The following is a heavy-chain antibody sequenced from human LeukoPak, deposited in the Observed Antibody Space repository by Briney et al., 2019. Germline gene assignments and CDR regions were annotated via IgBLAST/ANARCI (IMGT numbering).Heavy chain of an antibody. CDR1: GYSFSSYY. CDR2: IIPTSGDT. V-gene: IGHV1-46*01. Sequence: ASVKVSCKASGYSFSSYYMHWVRQAPGQGLEWMGLIIPTSGDTRFAQKFQGRVTLTRDTSSSTVYMEVSGLRSEDTAIYYCARAGSWSSIGGCGYWGQGTQVTVSS. CDR3: ARAGSWSSIGGCGY. J-gene: IGHJ4*02. D-gene: IGHD3-10*01.